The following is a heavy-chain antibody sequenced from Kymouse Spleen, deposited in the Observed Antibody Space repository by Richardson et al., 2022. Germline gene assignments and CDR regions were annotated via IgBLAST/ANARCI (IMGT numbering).Heavy chain of an antibody. CDR3: ARDVTGTTIDY. CDR1: GGSFSGYY. CDR2: INHSGST. V-gene: IGHV4-34*01. J-gene: IGHJ4*02. D-gene: IGHD1-7*01. Sequence: QVQLQQWGAGLLKPSETLSLTCAVYGGSFSGYYWSWIRQPPGKGLEWIGEINHSGSTNYNPSLKSRVTISVDTSKNQFSLKLSSVTAADTAVYYCARDVTGTTIDYWGQGTLVTVSS.